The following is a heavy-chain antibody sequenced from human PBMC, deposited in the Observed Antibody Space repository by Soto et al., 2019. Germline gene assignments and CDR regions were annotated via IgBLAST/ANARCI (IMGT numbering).Heavy chain of an antibody. CDR1: GGSISSGGYY. CDR2: IYYSGST. D-gene: IGHD3-10*01. Sequence: QVQLQESGPGLVKPSQTLSLTCTVSGGSISSGGYYWSWIRQHPGKGLEWIGYIYYSGSTYYNPSLKSPVTISVDTSKNQFSLKLNSVTAEDPAVYYCARETWFGELSPPLNYYYYGMDVWVHGTTVTVSS. V-gene: IGHV4-31*01. CDR3: ARETWFGELSPPLNYYYYGMDV. J-gene: IGHJ6*02.